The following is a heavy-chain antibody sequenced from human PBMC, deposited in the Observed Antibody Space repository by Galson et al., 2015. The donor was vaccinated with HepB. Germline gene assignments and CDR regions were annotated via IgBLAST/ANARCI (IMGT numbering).Heavy chain of an antibody. V-gene: IGHV6-1*01. CDR2: TYYRSKWFY. CDR3: ARSAGDLDY. D-gene: IGHD7-27*01. CDR1: GDSVSSIRAA. Sequence: CAISGDSVSSIRAAWNWIRQSPSRGLEWLGRTYYRSKWFYGYAVSVKSRITINPDTSKNQFSLHLNSVTPEDTAVYYCARSAGDLDYWGQGTLVTVSS. J-gene: IGHJ4*02.